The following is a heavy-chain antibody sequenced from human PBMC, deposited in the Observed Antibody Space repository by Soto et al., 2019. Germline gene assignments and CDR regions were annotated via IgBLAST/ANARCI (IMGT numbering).Heavy chain of an antibody. V-gene: IGHV3-30*04. J-gene: IGHJ6*02. CDR1: KFTFRTYV. D-gene: IGHD3-22*01. CDR3: AREMIHMIMGGMSAMDV. CDR2: ISFDGSNK. Sequence: QVQLVESGGGVVQPERSQRLSCAASKFTFRTYVMHWVRQAPGKGLEWVALISFDGSNKYYADSVKGRFTISRDNSKNTMYLQMNILRPEDTAVYYCAREMIHMIMGGMSAMDVWGQGTTVTVSS.